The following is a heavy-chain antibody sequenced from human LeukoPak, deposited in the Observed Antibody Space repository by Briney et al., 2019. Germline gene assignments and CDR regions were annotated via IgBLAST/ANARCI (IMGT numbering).Heavy chain of an antibody. V-gene: IGHV1-69*05. CDR1: GGTFSSYA. D-gene: IGHD6-13*01. Sequence: SVKVSCKASGGTFSSYAISWVRQAPGQGLEWMGGIIPIFGTANYAQKFQGRVTMTRDTSISTAYMELSRLRSDDTAVYYCARDRQQPAGWFDPWGQGTLVTVSS. CDR3: ARDRQQPAGWFDP. J-gene: IGHJ5*02. CDR2: IIPIFGTA.